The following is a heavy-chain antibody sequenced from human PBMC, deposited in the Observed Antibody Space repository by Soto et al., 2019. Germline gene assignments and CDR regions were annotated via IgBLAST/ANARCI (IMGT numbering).Heavy chain of an antibody. CDR1: GYTFTSYA. D-gene: IGHD2-15*01. CDR3: ARVGSREDIVVVVAAPSPSRYFDY. CDR2: INACNGNT. J-gene: IGHJ4*02. V-gene: IGHV1-3*01. Sequence: GSSVKGSCKASGYTFTSYAMHWVRQAPGQRLEGMGWINACNGNTKYSQKFQCRVTITRDTSASTAYMELSRLRSDDTAVYYCARVGSREDIVVVVAAPSPSRYFDYWGQGTLVTVSS.